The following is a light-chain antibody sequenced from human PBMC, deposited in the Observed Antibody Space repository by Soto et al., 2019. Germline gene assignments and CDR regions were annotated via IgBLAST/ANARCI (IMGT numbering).Light chain of an antibody. CDR3: QQYGSSHAKT. CDR2: GAS. CDR1: QSVSSSY. Sequence: EIVLTRSPGTLSLSPVEIAAPSVMGSQSVSSSYLAWYQQKPGQTPRLLIYGASSRATGIPDRFSGSGSGTDFTLTISRLEPEDFAVYYCQQYGSSHAKTFGQGTKVDIK. J-gene: IGKJ1*01. V-gene: IGKV3-20*01.